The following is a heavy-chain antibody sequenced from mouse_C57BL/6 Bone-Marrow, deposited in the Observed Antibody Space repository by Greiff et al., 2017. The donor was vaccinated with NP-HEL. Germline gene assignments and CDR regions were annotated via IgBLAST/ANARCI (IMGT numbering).Heavy chain of an antibody. D-gene: IGHD2-1*01. V-gene: IGHV1-50*01. CDR1: GYTFTSYW. Sequence: VQLQQPGAELVKPGASVKLSCKASGYTFTSYWMQWVKQRPGQGLEWIGEIDPSDSYTNYNQKFKGKATLTVDTSSSTAYMQLSSLTSEDSAVYYCFYYGNYYFDYWGQGTTLTVSS. CDR3: FYYGNYYFDY. CDR2: IDPSDSYT. J-gene: IGHJ2*01.